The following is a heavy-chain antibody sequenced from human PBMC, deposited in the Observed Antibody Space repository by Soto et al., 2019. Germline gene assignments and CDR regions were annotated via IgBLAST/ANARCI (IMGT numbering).Heavy chain of an antibody. D-gene: IGHD6-19*01. CDR3: ARLYVFGYSSGWQFDY. Sequence: QITLKESGPKLVKPTQTLTLTCTFSGFSLSTRGVGVGCIRQPPGKALEWLALIYWDDDKRYSPSLKSRLTITKDTSRNQVVLTMTNMDPVDTATYYCARLYVFGYSSGWQFDYWGQGTLVTVSS. J-gene: IGHJ4*02. V-gene: IGHV2-5*02. CDR1: GFSLSTRGVG. CDR2: IYWDDDK.